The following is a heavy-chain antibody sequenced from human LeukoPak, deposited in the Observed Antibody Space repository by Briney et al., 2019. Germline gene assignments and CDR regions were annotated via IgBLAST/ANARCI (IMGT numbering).Heavy chain of an antibody. J-gene: IGHJ5*02. CDR2: IYTTGST. CDR1: GGSINNYY. Sequence: SETLSLTCTVSGGSINNYYWSWIRQPAGKGLEWIGRIYTTGSTNYNPSLKSRITMSVDTSKNQFSPKLSSVTAADTAVYYCARDVRSLSVAGTSNNGFMNWFDPWGQGTLVTVSS. D-gene: IGHD6-19*01. CDR3: ARDVRSLSVAGTSNNGFMNWFDP. V-gene: IGHV4-4*07.